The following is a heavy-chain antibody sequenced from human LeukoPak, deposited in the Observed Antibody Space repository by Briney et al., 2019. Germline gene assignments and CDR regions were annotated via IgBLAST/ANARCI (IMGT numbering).Heavy chain of an antibody. V-gene: IGHV3-23*01. D-gene: IGHD6-19*01. CDR3: AKAGIGVVGYFDY. J-gene: IGHJ4*02. CDR2: IRGSGGGT. Sequence: GGSLRLSCAASGFTFTSYWMSWVRQAPGKGRKGVSAIRGSGGGTYYADSVKGRFTISRDNSKNTLYLQMNSLRDEDTALYYCAKAGIGVVGYFDYWGQGTLVTVSS. CDR1: GFTFTSYW.